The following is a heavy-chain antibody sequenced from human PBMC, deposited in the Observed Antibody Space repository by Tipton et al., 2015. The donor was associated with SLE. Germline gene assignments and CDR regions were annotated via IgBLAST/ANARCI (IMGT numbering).Heavy chain of an antibody. J-gene: IGHJ4*02. CDR1: GFTLSTFG. Sequence: SLRLSCVGSGFTLSTFGMSWVRQAPGRGLEWLASXSAIYHXXXXAXXXKXRXTFSRDNSKSTLYLQMNSLRAEDTAGYYCAKRINLVVGYWGQGTLVTVSS. CDR3: AKRINLVVGY. V-gene: IGHV3-23*01. D-gene: IGHD2-15*01. CDR2: XSAIYHXX.